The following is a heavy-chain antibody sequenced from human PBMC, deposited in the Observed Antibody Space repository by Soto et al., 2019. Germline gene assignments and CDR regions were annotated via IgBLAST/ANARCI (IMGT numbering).Heavy chain of an antibody. CDR1: GFTFSDYA. CDR3: VKMHSGSYNYQYFGLDV. Sequence: GGSLRLSCSASGFTFSDYAMHWVRQAPGKGLEYVSTIGSNGVSTYHADSVKGRFTISRDNSKNTLYLQMSSLTAEDTAVYYCVKMHSGSYNYQYFGLDVWGPGTTLTVSS. V-gene: IGHV3-64D*06. D-gene: IGHD1-26*01. J-gene: IGHJ6*02. CDR2: IGSNGVST.